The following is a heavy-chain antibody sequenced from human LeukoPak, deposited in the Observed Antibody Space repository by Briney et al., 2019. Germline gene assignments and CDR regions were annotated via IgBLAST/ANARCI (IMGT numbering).Heavy chain of an antibody. CDR3: AKAVDELSVQFFDH. V-gene: IGHV3-9*01. Sequence: GGSLRLSCAASGFTFNDYAMHWVRQIPGKGLEWVSGISWNSGTIIYADSVKGGFTIARENEEKSVVLQRNTVRADDTALYYCAKAVDELSVQFFDHWGQGTRVIVST. CDR1: GFTFNDYA. D-gene: IGHD1-7*01. J-gene: IGHJ5*02. CDR2: ISWNSGTI.